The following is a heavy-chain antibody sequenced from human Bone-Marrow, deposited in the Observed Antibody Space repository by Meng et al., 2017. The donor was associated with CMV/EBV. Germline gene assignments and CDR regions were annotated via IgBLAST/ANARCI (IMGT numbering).Heavy chain of an antibody. V-gene: IGHV1-69*06. CDR3: AIWNSCYDFLGDY. Sequence: SRVPQATGQGFQWARGINPLYTTPNYAQKFQCRVTISEDTSTSTVYMDRTRLRADDMSVYYCAIWNSCYDFLGDYWGQGTLVTVSS. D-gene: IGHD5-12*01. CDR2: INPLYTTP. J-gene: IGHJ4*02.